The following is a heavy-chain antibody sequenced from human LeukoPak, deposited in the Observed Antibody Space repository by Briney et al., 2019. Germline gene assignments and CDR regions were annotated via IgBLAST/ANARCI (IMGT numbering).Heavy chain of an antibody. CDR1: GGSISGSDW. Sequence: SETLSLTCAVSGGSISGSDWWSWVRQPPGKGLEWIGEIYHSGSTNYNPSLKSRVTISVDKSKNQFSLKLSSVTAADTAVYYCARNGGNSDFDYWGQGTLVTVSS. D-gene: IGHD4-23*01. CDR3: ARNGGNSDFDY. CDR2: IYHSGST. V-gene: IGHV4-4*02. J-gene: IGHJ4*02.